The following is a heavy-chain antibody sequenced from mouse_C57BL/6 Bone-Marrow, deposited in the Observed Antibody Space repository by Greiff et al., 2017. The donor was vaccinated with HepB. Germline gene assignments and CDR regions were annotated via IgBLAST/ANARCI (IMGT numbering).Heavy chain of an antibody. CDR1: GFNINDDY. J-gene: IGHJ3*01. CDR2: IDPENGDT. V-gene: IGHV14-4*01. CDR3: TGDSSGYVGFAY. D-gene: IGHD3-2*02. Sequence: VQLQQSGAELVRPGASVKLSCTASGFNINDDYMHWVKQRPEQGLEWIGWIDPENGDTEYASKFQGKATITADTSSNTAYLQRSSLTSEDTAVYYCTGDSSGYVGFAYWGQGTLVTVSA.